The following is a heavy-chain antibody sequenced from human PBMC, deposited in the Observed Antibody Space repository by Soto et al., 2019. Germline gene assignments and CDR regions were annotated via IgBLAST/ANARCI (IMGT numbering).Heavy chain of an antibody. CDR1: GFTFNNYN. J-gene: IGHJ4*02. CDR2: ISSSSSYI. V-gene: IGHV3-21*06. CDR3: VRGGYDYVWGNDF. D-gene: IGHD3-16*01. Sequence: EVQLVESGGGLVMPGGSLRLSCAASGFTFNNYNMNWVRQPPGKGLEWVSSISSSSSYIYYADSVKGRFTISRDSGKTFLYLQMTGLRTEDTAVYYCVRGGYDYVWGNDFWGQGTLVTVSS.